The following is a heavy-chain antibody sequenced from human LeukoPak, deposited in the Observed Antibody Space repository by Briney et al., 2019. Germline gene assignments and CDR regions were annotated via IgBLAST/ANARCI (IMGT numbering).Heavy chain of an antibody. J-gene: IGHJ4*02. D-gene: IGHD3-9*01. V-gene: IGHV1-46*01. CDR3: ARFYYDILTGYYPVYLHFDY. CDR1: GYTFTSYY. CDR2: INPSGGST. Sequence: PGASVKVSCKASGYTFTSYYMHWVRQAPGQGLEWMGIINPSGGSTSYAQKFQGRVTMTRDMSTSTVYMELSSLRAEDTAVYYCARFYYDILTGYYPVYLHFDYWGQGTLVTVSS.